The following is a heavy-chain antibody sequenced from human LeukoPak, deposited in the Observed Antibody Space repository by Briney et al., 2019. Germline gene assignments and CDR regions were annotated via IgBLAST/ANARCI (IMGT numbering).Heavy chain of an antibody. CDR1: GGSISTYY. CDR3: ARGLPDILTGYYWNNWFDP. D-gene: IGHD3-9*01. CDR2: TYHGGST. Sequence: PSETLSLTCSVSGGSISTYYWSWIRQPPGKGLEWIGYTYHGGSTKYNPSLKSRVTISVDTSKNQFSLKLSSVTAADTAVYYCARGLPDILTGYYWNNWFDPWGQGTLVTVSS. J-gene: IGHJ5*02. V-gene: IGHV4-59*01.